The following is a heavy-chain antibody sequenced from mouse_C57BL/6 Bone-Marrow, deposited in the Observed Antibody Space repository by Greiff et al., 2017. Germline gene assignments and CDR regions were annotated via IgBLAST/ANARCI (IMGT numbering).Heavy chain of an antibody. D-gene: IGHD2-4*01. J-gene: IGHJ1*03. CDR2: ISSGSSTI. Sequence: EVMLVESGGGLVKPGGSLKLSCAASGFTFSDYGMHWVRQAPEKGLEWVAYISSGSSTIYYADTVKGRFTISRDNAKTTLFLQMTSLRSEDTAMYYCALYDYNWYFDVWGTGTTVTVSS. CDR3: ALYDYNWYFDV. V-gene: IGHV5-17*01. CDR1: GFTFSDYG.